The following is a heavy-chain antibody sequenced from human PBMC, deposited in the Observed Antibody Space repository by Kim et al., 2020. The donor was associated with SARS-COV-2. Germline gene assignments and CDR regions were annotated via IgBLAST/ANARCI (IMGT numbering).Heavy chain of an antibody. CDR1: GFTVSSNY. Sequence: GGSLRLSCAASGFTVSSNYMNWVRQAPGKGLEWVSVIYNNGGTNNADSVKGRFTISRDDSKNTVYLQMNSLRTDDTAMYYCARGGQTFSWGQGNQVTVSS. V-gene: IGHV3-53*01. CDR2: IYNNGGT. CDR3: ARGGQTFS. J-gene: IGHJ4*02.